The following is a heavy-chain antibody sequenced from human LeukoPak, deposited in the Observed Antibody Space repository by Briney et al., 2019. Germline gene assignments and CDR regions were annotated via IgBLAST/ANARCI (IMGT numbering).Heavy chain of an antibody. CDR1: GFTFSSYA. Sequence: GGSLRLSCAASGFTFSSYAMSWVRQAPGKGLEWVSSISGSSGSTYYADSVKGRFTISRDNSKNTLYLQMSSLRDEDTAVYYCTKLDFWSGYYDSYYYYGMDVWGQGTTVTVSS. D-gene: IGHD3-3*01. CDR2: ISGSSGST. CDR3: TKLDFWSGYYDSYYYYGMDV. J-gene: IGHJ6*02. V-gene: IGHV3-23*01.